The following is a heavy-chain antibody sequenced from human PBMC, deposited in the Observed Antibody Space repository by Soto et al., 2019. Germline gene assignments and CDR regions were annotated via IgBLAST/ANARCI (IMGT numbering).Heavy chain of an antibody. J-gene: IGHJ4*02. CDR2: INSDGSST. Sequence: EVQLVESGGGLVQPGGSLRLSCAASGFTFSSYWMHWVRQAPGKGLVWVSRINSDGSSTSYADSVKGRFTISRDNAKNTLYLQMNSLRAEDTGGYFCVRTSMVVAAATREDYWGQGTLVTVSS. CDR1: GFTFSSYW. D-gene: IGHD2-15*01. CDR3: VRTSMVVAAATREDY. V-gene: IGHV3-74*01.